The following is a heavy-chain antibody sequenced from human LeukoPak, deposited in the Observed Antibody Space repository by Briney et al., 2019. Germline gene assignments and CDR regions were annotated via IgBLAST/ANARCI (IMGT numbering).Heavy chain of an antibody. J-gene: IGHJ4*02. CDR2: ISWNSGSI. CDR1: GFTFDDYA. V-gene: IGHV3-9*01. Sequence: HAGGSLRLSCAASGFTFDDYAMHWVRQAPGKGLEWVSGISWNSGSIGYADSVKGRFTISRDNAKNSLYLQMNSLRAEDTALYYCAKDISFSVPTPYSSGWNYFDYWGQGTLVTVSS. D-gene: IGHD6-19*01. CDR3: AKDISFSVPTPYSSGWNYFDY.